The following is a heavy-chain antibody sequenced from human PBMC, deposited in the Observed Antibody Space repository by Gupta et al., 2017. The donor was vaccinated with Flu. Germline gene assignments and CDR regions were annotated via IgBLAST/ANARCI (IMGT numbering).Heavy chain of an antibody. V-gene: IGHV3-64D*06. CDR3: VRDITGGWAFGC. Sequence: VPLVESGGCLVQPGGSLRLSCSASGFTFSSYPMHWVRQAPGKGLEYVSAIIGDGTNTYYTDSVKGRFTMYRENSKNTLYLQMSSLGADDTAVYYCVRDITGGWAFGCGGQGNLVTVSS. CDR1: GFTFSSYP. D-gene: IGHD2-8*02. J-gene: IGHJ4*02. CDR2: IIGDGTNT.